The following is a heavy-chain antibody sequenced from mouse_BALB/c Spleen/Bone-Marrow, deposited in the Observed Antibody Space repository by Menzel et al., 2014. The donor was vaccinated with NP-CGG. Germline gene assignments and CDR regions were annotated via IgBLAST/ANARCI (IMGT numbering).Heavy chain of an antibody. J-gene: IGHJ4*01. CDR2: ISSGSSTI. D-gene: IGHD2-4*01. V-gene: IGHV5-17*02. CDR1: GFTFSRSG. CDR3: ARARSTMITTGAMDY. Sequence: EVQLVEYGGGLVQPGGSRKLSCAASGFTFSRSGMHWVRQAPEKGLEWVAYISSGSSTIYYADTMKGRFTISRDNPKNTLFLQMTSLRSEDTAMYYCARARSTMITTGAMDYWGQGTSVTVSS.